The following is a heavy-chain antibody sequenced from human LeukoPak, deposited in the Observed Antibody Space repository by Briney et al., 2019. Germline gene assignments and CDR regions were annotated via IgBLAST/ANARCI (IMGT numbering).Heavy chain of an antibody. CDR2: INPSDGSA. CDR3: ARDSTTSSLADP. Sequence: ASVKVSCKASGYTFTTCYMHWVRQPPGAGLDWMGIINPSDGSASYAQKFQGRVTMTRDTSTSTVYMELSSLTSEDTALYYCARDSTTSSLADPWGQRTLVTVSS. J-gene: IGHJ5*02. D-gene: IGHD2-2*01. CDR1: GYTFTTCY. V-gene: IGHV1-46*01.